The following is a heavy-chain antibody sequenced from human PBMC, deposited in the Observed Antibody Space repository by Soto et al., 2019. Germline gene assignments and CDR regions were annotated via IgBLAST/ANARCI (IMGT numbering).Heavy chain of an antibody. CDR1: GFTFSSYS. CDR3: ARVDSSSWHDAFDI. CDR2: IYSGGSP. J-gene: IGHJ3*02. D-gene: IGHD6-13*01. Sequence: GGSLRLSCAASGFTFSSYSMNWVRQAPGKGLEWVSVIYSGGSPYYADSVQGRFTISRDNSKNTLYLQMNSLRAEDTAIYYCARVDSSSWHDAFDIWGPGTMVTVSS. V-gene: IGHV3-66*01.